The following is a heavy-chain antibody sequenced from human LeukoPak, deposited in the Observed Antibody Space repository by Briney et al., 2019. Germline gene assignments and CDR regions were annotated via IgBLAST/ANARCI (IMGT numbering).Heavy chain of an antibody. CDR3: ATPNSYSSSSALDY. D-gene: IGHD6-6*01. Sequence: PSETLSLTCTVSGGSISSYYWSWIRQPPGKGLEWIGEINHSGSTNYNPSLKSRVTISVDTSKNQFSLKLNSVTAADTAVYYCATPNSYSSSSALDYWGQGTLVTVSS. CDR2: INHSGST. CDR1: GGSISSYY. V-gene: IGHV4-34*01. J-gene: IGHJ4*02.